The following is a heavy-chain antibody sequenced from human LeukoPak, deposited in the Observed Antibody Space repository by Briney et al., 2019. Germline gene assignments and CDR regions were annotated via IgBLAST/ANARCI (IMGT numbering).Heavy chain of an antibody. CDR3: ASYSYYYDSSGYFDY. J-gene: IGHJ4*02. V-gene: IGHV1-69*13. CDR1: GGTFISYA. D-gene: IGHD3-22*01. CDR2: IIPIFGTA. Sequence: GASVKVSCKASGGTFISYAISWVRQAPGQGLEWMGGIIPIFGTANYAQKFQGRVTITADESTSTAYMELSSLRSEDTAVYYCASYSYYYDSSGYFDYWGQGTLVTVSS.